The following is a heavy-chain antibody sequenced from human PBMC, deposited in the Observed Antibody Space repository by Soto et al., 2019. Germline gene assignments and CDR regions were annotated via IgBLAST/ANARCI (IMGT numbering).Heavy chain of an antibody. CDR1: GGTPSNSA. Sequence: GSAVKVSCKASGGTPSNSAISWVRQAPGQGLEWMGGIIPVFGLVKYAQNFQGRVTITADESTNTAYMELSSLRPEDTAVYYCAGGRIVVVGSSAYYGMGVCGQGSTVIVSS. CDR2: IIPVFGLV. CDR3: AGGRIVVVGSSAYYGMGV. V-gene: IGHV1-69*13. D-gene: IGHD3-22*01. J-gene: IGHJ6*02.